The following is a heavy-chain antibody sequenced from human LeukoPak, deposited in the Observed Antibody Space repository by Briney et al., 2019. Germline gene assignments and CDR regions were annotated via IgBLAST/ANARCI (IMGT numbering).Heavy chain of an antibody. V-gene: IGHV4-59*01. Sequence: PSETLSLTCSVSGDSLSNYYWSWIRQPPGKGLEWIGYIYYSGSTNYNPSLKSRVTISVDTSKNQFSLKLSSVTAADTAVYYCARVSSWFDPWGQGTLVTVSS. CDR3: ARVSSWFDP. J-gene: IGHJ5*02. CDR1: GDSLSNYY. CDR2: IYYSGST. D-gene: IGHD2/OR15-2a*01.